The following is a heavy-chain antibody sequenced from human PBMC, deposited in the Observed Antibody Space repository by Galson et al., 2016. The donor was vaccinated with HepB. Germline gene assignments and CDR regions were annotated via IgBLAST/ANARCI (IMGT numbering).Heavy chain of an antibody. CDR1: GGTFSNYA. Sequence: SVKVSCKASGGTFSNYAISWVRQAPGQGLEWMGGIIPMFGAANYAQKFQGRVTITADKSTSTAYMDRSSLRSEDTAVYYGARGGGITMIRGVMPGLFDPWGQGTLVTVSS. J-gene: IGHJ5*02. CDR3: ARGGGITMIRGVMPGLFDP. D-gene: IGHD3-10*01. CDR2: IIPMFGAA. V-gene: IGHV1-69*06.